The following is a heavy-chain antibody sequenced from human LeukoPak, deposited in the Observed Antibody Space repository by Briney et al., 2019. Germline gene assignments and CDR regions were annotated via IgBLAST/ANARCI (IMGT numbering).Heavy chain of an antibody. CDR2: LYRDGNK. V-gene: IGHV3-53*01. J-gene: IGHJ4*01. Sequence: PGGSLRLSCAASGFTLISNDMTWVRQAPGKGLEWVSDLYRDGNKKYSVFVQGRFSISRDNSKNTLYLEMNSLSPDDTAVYYCARGVEPLAANTLAYW. CDR3: ARGVEPLAANTLAY. CDR1: GFTLISND. D-gene: IGHD1-14*01.